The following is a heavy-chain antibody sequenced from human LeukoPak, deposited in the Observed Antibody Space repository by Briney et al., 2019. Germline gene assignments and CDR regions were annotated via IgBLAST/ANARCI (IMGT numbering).Heavy chain of an antibody. J-gene: IGHJ4*02. CDR3: ARDFTMVHTAPGY. CDR1: GYIFTDYY. V-gene: IGHV1-18*01. D-gene: IGHD3-10*01. CDR2: ISAYNGNT. Sequence: ASVKVSCKTSGYIFTDYYMHWVRQAPGQGLEWMGWISAYNGNTNYAQKLQGRVTMTTDTSTSTAYMELRSLRSDDTAVYYCARDFTMVHTAPGYWGQGTLVTVSS.